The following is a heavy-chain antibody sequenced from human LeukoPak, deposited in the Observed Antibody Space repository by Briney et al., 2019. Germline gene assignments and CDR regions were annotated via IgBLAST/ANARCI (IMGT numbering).Heavy chain of an antibody. V-gene: IGHV3-73*01. Sequence: GGSLRLSCAASDFTFSGSAMHWVRQASGKGLEWVGRTRSKGNNYATAYAASVKGRFTISRDDSKNTAYLQMNSLKTEDTAVYYCTRRFGVNSWWFDPWGQGTLVTVSS. CDR1: DFTFSGSA. CDR3: TRRFGVNSWWFDP. J-gene: IGHJ5*02. CDR2: TRSKGNNYAT. D-gene: IGHD4-23*01.